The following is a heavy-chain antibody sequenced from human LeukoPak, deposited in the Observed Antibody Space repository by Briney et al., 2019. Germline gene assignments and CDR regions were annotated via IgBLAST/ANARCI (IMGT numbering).Heavy chain of an antibody. CDR2: ISGSGTST. CDR1: GFTFSSYA. V-gene: IGHV3-23*01. CDR3: AKEIEVNYYYYMDV. J-gene: IGHJ6*03. D-gene: IGHD3-22*01. Sequence: SGGSLRLSCAASGFTFSSYAMSWVRQAPGKGLEWVSAISGSGTSTYYADSVKGRFTISRDNSKNTLYLQMNSLRAEDTAVYYCAKEIEVNYYYYMDVWGKGTTVTVSS.